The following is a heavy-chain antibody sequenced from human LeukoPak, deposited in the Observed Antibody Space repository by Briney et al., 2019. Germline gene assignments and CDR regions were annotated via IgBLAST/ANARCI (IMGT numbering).Heavy chain of an antibody. CDR2: IIPILGIA. Sequence: SVKVSCKASGGTFSSYAISWVRQAPGQGLEWMGRIIPILGIANYAQKFQGRVTITADKSTSTAYMELSSLRSEDTAVYYCARTEHPHDYGTSQPFDYWGQGTLVTVSS. J-gene: IGHJ4*02. CDR3: ARTEHPHDYGTSQPFDY. V-gene: IGHV1-69*04. D-gene: IGHD4-17*01. CDR1: GGTFSSYA.